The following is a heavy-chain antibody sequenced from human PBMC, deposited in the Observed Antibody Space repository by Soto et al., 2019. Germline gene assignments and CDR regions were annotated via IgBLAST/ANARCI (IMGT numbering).Heavy chain of an antibody. D-gene: IGHD6-19*01. J-gene: IGHJ4*02. Sequence: QVLLQESGPGLVQPSGTLSLSCVVSGVSIGSNYYWGWVRQPPGKGLEWLGDMSHIGSVNYNPSLKSRVTISMDKSQTQFSLKLNSVTAADTAVYSCARSLGWYAIDYWGQGTLVIVSS. CDR2: MSHIGSV. CDR3: ARSLGWYAIDY. CDR1: GVSIGSNYY. V-gene: IGHV4-4*02.